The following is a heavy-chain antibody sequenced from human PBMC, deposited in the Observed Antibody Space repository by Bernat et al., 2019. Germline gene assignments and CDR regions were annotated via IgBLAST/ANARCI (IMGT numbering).Heavy chain of an antibody. J-gene: IGHJ3*02. CDR3: ASDGCKVSSWNAFDI. CDR2: IYSGGST. V-gene: IGHV3-53*01. D-gene: IGHD2/OR15-2a*01. CDR1: GFTVSSNY. Sequence: EVQLVESGGGLIQPGGSLRLSCAASGFTVSSNYMSWVRQAPGKGLEWVSVIYSGGSTYYADSVKGRFTISRDNSKNTLYLQMNSLSAEDTAVYYCASDGCKVSSWNAFDIWGQGTMVTVSS.